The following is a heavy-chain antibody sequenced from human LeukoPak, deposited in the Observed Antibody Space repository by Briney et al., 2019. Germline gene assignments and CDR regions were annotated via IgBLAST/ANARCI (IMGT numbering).Heavy chain of an antibody. J-gene: IGHJ6*02. CDR1: GYTFTSYA. CDR2: INAGNGNT. D-gene: IGHD6-13*01. V-gene: IGHV1-3*01. Sequence: GASVKVSCKASGYTFTSYAMHWVRQAPGQRLKWMGWINAGNGNTKYSQKFQGRVTITRDTSASTAYMELSSLRSEDTAVYYCASIAAAGTYYYYYGMDVWGQGTTVTVSS. CDR3: ASIAAAGTYYYYYGMDV.